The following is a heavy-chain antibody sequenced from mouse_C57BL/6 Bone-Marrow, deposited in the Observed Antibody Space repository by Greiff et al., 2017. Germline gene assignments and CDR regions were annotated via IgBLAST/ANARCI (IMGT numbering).Heavy chain of an antibody. CDR3: ARDPITTVVSDY. J-gene: IGHJ2*01. Sequence: VMLVESGAELARPGAPVKLSCKASGYTFTSYGISWVKQRTGQGLEWIGEIYPRSGNTYYNEKFKGKATLTADKSSSTAYMELRSLTSEDSAVYFCARDPITTVVSDYWGQGTTLTVSS. CDR1: GYTFTSYG. V-gene: IGHV1-81*01. CDR2: IYPRSGNT. D-gene: IGHD1-1*01.